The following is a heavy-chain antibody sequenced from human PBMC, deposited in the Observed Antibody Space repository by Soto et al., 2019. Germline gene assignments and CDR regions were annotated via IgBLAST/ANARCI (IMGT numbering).Heavy chain of an antibody. CDR3: ARVQCAFIPAAPRYDYYGMHV. D-gene: IGHD2-2*01. J-gene: IGHJ6*02. Sequence: SETLSLTSTGSGGPISRYSWRCIRQPPRPGLAWTGYIYYSGSTNYNRSLKSRLPISVDTSNNQFSLTLRSVTAADTVGHYCARVQCAFIPAAPRYDYYGMHVWGQGTKVTV. V-gene: IGHV4-59*01. CDR1: GGPISRYS. CDR2: IYYSGST.